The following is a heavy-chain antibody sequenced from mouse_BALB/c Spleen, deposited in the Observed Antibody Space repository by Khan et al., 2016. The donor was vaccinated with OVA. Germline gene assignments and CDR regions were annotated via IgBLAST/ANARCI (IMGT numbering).Heavy chain of an antibody. J-gene: IGHJ4*01. Sequence: DLVKPGASVKLSCKASGYTFTSYWIHWIKQRPGQGLEWIGRIGPGSSNAYYNDMFTGKATLTVDTSSNTAYIQLSSLTAEDTADYVCARENYYDRSGDAMDYWGQGTSVTVSA. CDR2: IGPGSSNA. D-gene: IGHD1-1*01. CDR3: ARENYYDRSGDAMDY. V-gene: IGHV1S41*01. CDR1: GYTFTSYW.